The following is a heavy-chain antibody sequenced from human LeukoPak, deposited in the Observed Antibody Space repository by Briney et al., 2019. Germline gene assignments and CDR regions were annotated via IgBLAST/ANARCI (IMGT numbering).Heavy chain of an antibody. V-gene: IGHV3-74*01. CDR1: GFTFSSYFW. D-gene: IGHD4-23*01. Sequence: PGGSLRLSCAASGFTFSSYFWMHWVRQAPGKGLVWVSRIKSDGSGSTYADSVKGRFTISRDNAKNSLYLQMNTLRAEDTAVYYCVRDLDLGGYSSFEYWGQGTLVTVSS. CDR3: VRDLDLGGYSSFEY. CDR2: IKSDGSGS. J-gene: IGHJ4*02.